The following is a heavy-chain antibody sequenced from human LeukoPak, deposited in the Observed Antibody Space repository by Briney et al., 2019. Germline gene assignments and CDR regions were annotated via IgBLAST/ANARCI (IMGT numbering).Heavy chain of an antibody. CDR2: IYYSGST. CDR3: ASPGVQYCSSTSCYYFDY. D-gene: IGHD2-2*01. Sequence: SETLSLTCTVSGGSISSSSSYYWGWIRQPPGKGLEWIGSIYYSGSTYYNPSLKSRVTISVDTSKNQFSLKLSSVTAADTAVYYCASPGVQYCSSTSCYYFDYWGQGTLVTVSS. V-gene: IGHV4-39*01. J-gene: IGHJ4*02. CDR1: GGSISSSSSYY.